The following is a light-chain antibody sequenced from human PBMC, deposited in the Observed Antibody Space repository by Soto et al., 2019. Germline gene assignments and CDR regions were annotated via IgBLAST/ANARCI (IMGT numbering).Light chain of an antibody. CDR2: GAS. J-gene: IGKJ1*01. V-gene: IGKV3-15*01. CDR1: QSISSK. CDR3: QHYNDWRWT. Sequence: EIVMTQSPATLSVSPGEGATLSCRASQSISSKLAWYQQKPGQAPRLLIYGASTRATSVPARFFGSGSGTEFTLTISSLQSEDLAVYYCQHYNDWRWTFGQGTKVEIK.